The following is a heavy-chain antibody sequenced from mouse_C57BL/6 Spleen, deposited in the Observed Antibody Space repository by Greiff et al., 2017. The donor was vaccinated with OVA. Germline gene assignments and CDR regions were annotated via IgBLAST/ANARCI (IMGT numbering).Heavy chain of an antibody. D-gene: IGHD1-1*01. CDR2: IHPNSGST. CDR3: AREGDYYGSPLFAY. Sequence: VQLQQPGAELVKPGASVKLSCKASGYTFTSYWMHWVKQRPGQGLEWIGMIHPNSGSTNYNEKFKSKATLTVDKSSSTAYLQLSSLTSEDSAVYYCAREGDYYGSPLFAYWGQGTLVTVSA. CDR1: GYTFTSYW. V-gene: IGHV1-64*01. J-gene: IGHJ3*01.